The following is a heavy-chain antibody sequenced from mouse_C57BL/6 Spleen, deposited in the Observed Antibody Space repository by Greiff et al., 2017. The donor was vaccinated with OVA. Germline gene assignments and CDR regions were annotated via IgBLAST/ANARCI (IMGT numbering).Heavy chain of an antibody. CDR3: ARWFLMDY. CDR1: GYSITSGYY. V-gene: IGHV3-6*01. J-gene: IGHJ4*01. Sequence: EVKLVESGPGLVKPSQSLSLTCSVTGYSITSGYYWNWIRQFPGNKLEWMGYISYDGSNNYNPSLKNRISITRDTSKNQFFLKLNSVTTEDTATYYCARWFLMDYWGQGTSVTVSS. CDR2: ISYDGSN. D-gene: IGHD2-2*01.